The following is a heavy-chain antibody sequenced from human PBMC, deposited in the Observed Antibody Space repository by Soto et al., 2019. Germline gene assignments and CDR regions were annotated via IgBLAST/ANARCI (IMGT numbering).Heavy chain of an antibody. J-gene: IGHJ6*02. CDR3: AKDYDFWSGYPKGGAV. CDR2: ISYDGSNK. D-gene: IGHD3-3*01. V-gene: IGHV3-30*18. CDR1: GFTFSSYG. Sequence: GVSLRLSWAASGFTFSSYGMHWVRQAPGKGLEWVAVISYDGSNKYYADSVKGRFTISRDNSKNTLYLQMNSLRAEDTAVYYCAKDYDFWSGYPKGGAVRGQGSTVTNSS.